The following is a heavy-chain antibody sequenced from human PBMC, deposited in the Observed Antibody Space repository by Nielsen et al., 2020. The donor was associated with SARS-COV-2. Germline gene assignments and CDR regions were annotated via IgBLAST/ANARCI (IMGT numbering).Heavy chain of an antibody. CDR3: ARIGAYYGSGTYPDH. J-gene: IGHJ4*02. D-gene: IGHD3-10*01. V-gene: IGHV1-69*13. Sequence: SVKVSCKASGGTFSSYAISWVRQAPGQGLEWMGGIIPIFGTANYAQKFQGRVTITADESTSTAYMELSSLRFDDTAVYYCARIGAYYGSGTYPDHWGQGTMVTVSS. CDR1: GGTFSSYA. CDR2: IIPIFGTA.